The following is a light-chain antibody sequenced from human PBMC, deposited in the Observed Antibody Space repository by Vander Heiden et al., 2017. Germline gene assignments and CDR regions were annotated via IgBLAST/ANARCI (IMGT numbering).Light chain of an antibody. CDR2: QDS. V-gene: IGLV3-1*01. J-gene: IGLJ2*01. CDR3: QAWDRSTVV. Sequence: SYDLTQPPSASVSPGQTAIITCSGATLGDKFACWYQQKPGQSTVLVSCQDSKRPSGIPGRFAGSNSGNTATLTIRGTQAMDEADYYCQAWDRSTVVFGGGTKLNVL. CDR1: TLGDKF.